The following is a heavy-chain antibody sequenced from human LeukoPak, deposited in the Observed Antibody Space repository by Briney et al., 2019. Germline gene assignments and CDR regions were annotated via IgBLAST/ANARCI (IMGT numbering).Heavy chain of an antibody. CDR3: AELGITMIGGV. V-gene: IGHV3-48*04. D-gene: IGHD3-10*02. CDR2: ISSSGSTI. J-gene: IGHJ6*04. Sequence: PGGSRRLSCAGSEFTFSSYSMHWVRQAPGKGLEWVSYISSSGSTIYYADSVKGRFTISRDNAKNSLYLQMNSLRAEDTAVYYCAELGITMIGGVWGKGTTVTISS. CDR1: EFTFSSYS.